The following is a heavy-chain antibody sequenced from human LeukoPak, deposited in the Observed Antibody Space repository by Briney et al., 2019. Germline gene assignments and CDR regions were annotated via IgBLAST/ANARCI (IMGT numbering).Heavy chain of an antibody. J-gene: IGHJ5*02. V-gene: IGHV4-34*01. CDR3: ARRVSRKRGDGYCRLVP. Sequence: SETLSLTCAVYGGSFSGYYWSWIRQPPGKGLEWIGEINHSGSTNYNPSLKSRVTISVDTSKNQFSLKLSSVTAADAAVYYCARRVSRKRGDGYCRLVPWGQEGLVTVSS. CDR1: GGSFSGYY. D-gene: IGHD5-24*01. CDR2: INHSGST.